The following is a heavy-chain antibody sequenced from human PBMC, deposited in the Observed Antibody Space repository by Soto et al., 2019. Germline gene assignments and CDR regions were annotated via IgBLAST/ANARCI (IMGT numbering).Heavy chain of an antibody. CDR3: GRESSGSGWSFDF. CDR1: GYTFTSFG. V-gene: IGHV1-18*04. J-gene: IGHJ4*02. Sequence: QVQLVQSGAELKKPGASMKVSCKASGYTFTSFGITWVRQAPGQGLEWMGWINTYTQNTKYAHNFQGRVTMTTDTSTTTSYMELRSLRSDETAVYYCGRESSGSGWSFDFWGQGSLLTFS. D-gene: IGHD6-19*01. CDR2: INTYTQNT.